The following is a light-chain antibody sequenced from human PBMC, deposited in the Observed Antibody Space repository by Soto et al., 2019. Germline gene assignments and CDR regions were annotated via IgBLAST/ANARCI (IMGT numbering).Light chain of an antibody. CDR1: QSISNY. CDR2: AAS. CDR3: PQSSEATWT. J-gene: IGKJ1*01. Sequence: IQLTQSPSTLSASVGARVTITCLASQSISNYLNWYQQKQGKAAKLLIYAASTLQSGVPSRFSGSGSGTDFTLTISSLQPEDFATYYCPQSSEATWTFGQGTKVDIK. V-gene: IGKV1-39*01.